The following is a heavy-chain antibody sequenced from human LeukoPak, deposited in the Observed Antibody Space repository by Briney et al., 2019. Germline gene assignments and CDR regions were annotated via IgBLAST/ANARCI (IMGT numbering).Heavy chain of an antibody. Sequence: ASVKVSCKASGYTFTSYDINWVRQATGQGLEWMGGIIPIFGTANYAQKFQGRVTITADESTSTAYMELSSLRSEDTAVYYCASGAARPNGEYFQHWGQGTLVTVSS. V-gene: IGHV1-69*13. D-gene: IGHD6-6*01. CDR2: IIPIFGTA. CDR3: ASGAARPNGEYFQH. CDR1: GYTFTSYD. J-gene: IGHJ1*01.